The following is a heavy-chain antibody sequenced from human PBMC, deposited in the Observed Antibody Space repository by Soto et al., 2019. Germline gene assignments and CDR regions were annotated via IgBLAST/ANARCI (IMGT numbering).Heavy chain of an antibody. Sequence: PSETLSLTCTVSGGSISSYYWSWIRQPAGKGLEWIGRIYTSGSTNYNPSLKSRVTMSVDTSKNQFSLKLSSVTAADTAVYYCAGGYSDGYFRYHYYGMDVWGQGTTVTASS. D-gene: IGHD5-18*01. CDR1: GGSISSYY. V-gene: IGHV4-4*07. J-gene: IGHJ6*02. CDR3: AGGYSDGYFRYHYYGMDV. CDR2: IYTSGST.